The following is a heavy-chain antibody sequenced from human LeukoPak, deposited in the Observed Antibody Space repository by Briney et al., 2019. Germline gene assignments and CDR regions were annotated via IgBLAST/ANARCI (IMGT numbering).Heavy chain of an antibody. D-gene: IGHD2-21*01. V-gene: IGHV4-61*02. CDR3: ARGSCGVDRPGYNWFDP. CDR1: GGSITSGSYY. J-gene: IGHJ5*02. CDR2: VYANGNS. Sequence: SQTLSLTCTVSGGSITSGSYYWTWIRQSAGGGLEWIGRVYANGNSNYNPSLKSRVAISIDTSKSQFSLDLTSVTAADTAVYYCARGSCGVDRPGYNWFDPWGQGILVTVSS.